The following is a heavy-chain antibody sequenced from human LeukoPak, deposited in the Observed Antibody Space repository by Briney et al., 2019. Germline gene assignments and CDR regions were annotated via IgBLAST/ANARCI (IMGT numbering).Heavy chain of an antibody. CDR2: ISYDGSNK. D-gene: IGHD2-2*01. V-gene: IGHV3-30-3*01. J-gene: IGHJ4*02. CDR3: ARDSYCSSTSCYERHDFDY. Sequence: PGGSLRLSCAASGFTLSSYAMHWVRQAPGKGLEWVAVISYDGSNKYYADSVKGRFTISRDNSKNTLYLQMNSLRAEDTAVYYCARDSYCSSTSCYERHDFDYWGQGTLVTVSS. CDR1: GFTLSSYA.